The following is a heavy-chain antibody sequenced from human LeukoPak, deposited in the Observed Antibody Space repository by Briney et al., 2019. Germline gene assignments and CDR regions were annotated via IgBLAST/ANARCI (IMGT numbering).Heavy chain of an antibody. D-gene: IGHD3-10*01. Sequence: PGGSLRLSCAASGFTFSSCSMNWVRQAPGKGLEWVSGINWNGGSTGYADSVKGRFTISRDNAKNSLYLQMNSLRAEDTALYYCAREVHYYGSGSYFPIDYWGQGTLVTVSS. CDR2: INWNGGST. CDR1: GFTFSSCS. CDR3: AREVHYYGSGSYFPIDY. V-gene: IGHV3-20*04. J-gene: IGHJ4*02.